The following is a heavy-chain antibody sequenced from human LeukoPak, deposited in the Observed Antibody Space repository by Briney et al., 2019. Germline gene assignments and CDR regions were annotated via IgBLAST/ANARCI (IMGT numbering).Heavy chain of an antibody. CDR3: ATMVRGVIWAFDI. CDR1: GGSFSGYY. D-gene: IGHD3-10*01. CDR2: IKHMGST. Sequence: SETLSLTSAVDGGSFSGYYRSWIRHPPGEGREWNGEIKHMGSTNNNTTLKTRATISVDTSKKQFSLKLSAVTAADTAVYYCATMVRGVIWAFDIWGQGTMVTVSS. J-gene: IGHJ3*02. V-gene: IGHV4-34*04.